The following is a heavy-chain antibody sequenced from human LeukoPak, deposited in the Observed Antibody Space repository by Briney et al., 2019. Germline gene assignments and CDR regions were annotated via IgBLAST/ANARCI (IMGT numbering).Heavy chain of an antibody. CDR1: GFTFSSYA. Sequence: GRSLRLSCAASGFTFSSYAMHWVRQAPGKGLEWVAVISYDGSNKYYADSVKGRFTISRDNSKNTLYLQMNNLRAEDTAVYYCARGDWGIVVVVAASAAFDIWGQGTMVTVSS. V-gene: IGHV3-30*04. CDR3: ARGDWGIVVVVAASAAFDI. J-gene: IGHJ3*02. D-gene: IGHD2-15*01. CDR2: ISYDGSNK.